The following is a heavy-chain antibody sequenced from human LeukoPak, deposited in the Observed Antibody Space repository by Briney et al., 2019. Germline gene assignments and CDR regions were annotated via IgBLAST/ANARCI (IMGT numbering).Heavy chain of an antibody. CDR3: ARQRYDILTGSHDAFDI. CDR1: GGSITSRNNC. D-gene: IGHD3-9*01. V-gene: IGHV4-39*01. J-gene: IGHJ3*02. CDR2: IYYSGST. Sequence: SETLSLTCTVSGGSITSRNNCWGWIRQSPGKGLEWIGNIYYSGSTYYNPSLKSRVTISVDTSKDQFSLKLSSVTAADTAVYYCARQRYDILTGSHDAFDIWGQGTMVTVSS.